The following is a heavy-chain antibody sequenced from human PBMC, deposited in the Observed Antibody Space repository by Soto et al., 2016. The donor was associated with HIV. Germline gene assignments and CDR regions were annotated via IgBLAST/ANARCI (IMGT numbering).Heavy chain of an antibody. V-gene: IGHV1-2*02. CDR3: ARERSQTAVPPGY. J-gene: IGHJ4*02. Sequence: QVQLVQSGAEMKKPGASVQVSCKASGFTFTGYYMHWVRQAPGQGLEWMGWINLNNGGTNYAQNFQGRVTMTRDTSISTAYMELTRLRSDDTAVYYCARERSQTAVPPGYWGQGTLVTVSS. CDR1: GFTFTGYY. D-gene: IGHD4-17*01. CDR2: INLNNGGT.